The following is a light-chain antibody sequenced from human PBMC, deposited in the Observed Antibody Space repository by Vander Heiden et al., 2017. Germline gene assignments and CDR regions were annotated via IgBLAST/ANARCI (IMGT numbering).Light chain of an antibody. CDR1: YSDVGAYNY. CDR2: DVI. CDR3: CSYAGSNTLV. Sequence: QSALTQPPSASGSPGQSVTISCTGTYSDVGAYNYVSWYQQHPGKAPKFMIYDVIKRPSGVHDRFSGSKSGNTASLTISGLQAEDEADYYCCSYAGSNTLVFGIGTKVTVL. J-gene: IGLJ1*01. V-gene: IGLV2-8*01.